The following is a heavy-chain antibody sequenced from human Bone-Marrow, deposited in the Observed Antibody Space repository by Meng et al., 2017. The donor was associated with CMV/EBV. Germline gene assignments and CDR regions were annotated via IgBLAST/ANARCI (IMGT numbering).Heavy chain of an antibody. CDR2: ISSSSSYI. D-gene: IGHD3-3*01. CDR3: ARDSHDFWSGYYQLYYYGMDV. V-gene: IGHV3-21*01. CDR1: GFTFSSYS. J-gene: IGHJ6*02. Sequence: GGSLRLSCAASGFTFSSYSMNWVRQAPGKGLEWVSSISSSSSYIYYADSVKGRFTISRDNAKNSLYLQMNSLRAEDTAVYYCARDSHDFWSGYYQLYYYGMDVWGQGPTVTVSS.